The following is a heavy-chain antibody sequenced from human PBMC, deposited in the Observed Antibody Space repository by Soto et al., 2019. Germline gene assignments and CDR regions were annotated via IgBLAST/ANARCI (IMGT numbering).Heavy chain of an antibody. V-gene: IGHV4-39*01. CDR3: ARVYYDSSGFVP. CDR2: IYYTGTT. J-gene: IGHJ5*02. D-gene: IGHD3-22*01. Sequence: QLQLQESGPGLVKLSETLSLTCTVSGGSVNSSRYYWGWTRQPLGKGPEWIGTIYYTGTTYYNPSLQRGVTTSVDTSKNQFSLNLSSVPAADTSVYSWARVYYDSSGFVPWGQGTPVVVSS. CDR1: GGSVNSSRYY.